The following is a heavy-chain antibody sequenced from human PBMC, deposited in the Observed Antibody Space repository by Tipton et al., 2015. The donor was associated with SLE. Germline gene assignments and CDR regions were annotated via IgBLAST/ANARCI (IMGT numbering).Heavy chain of an antibody. D-gene: IGHD5-12*01. CDR3: ARGGVGGYDYFDY. CDR1: GDSISSGGYY. Sequence: TLSLTCTVSGDSISSGGYYWSWIRQLPGTGLEWIGYISYRGSTSYNPSLRSRVIISEDTSKNQFSLKLTSVTAADTAVYYCARGGVGGYDYFDYWGQGTLVTVSS. CDR2: ISYRGST. J-gene: IGHJ4*02. V-gene: IGHV4-31*03.